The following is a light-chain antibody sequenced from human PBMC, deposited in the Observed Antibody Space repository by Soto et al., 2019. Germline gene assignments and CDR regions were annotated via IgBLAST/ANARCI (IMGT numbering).Light chain of an antibody. V-gene: IGKV3-15*01. J-gene: IGKJ5*01. CDR2: GAS. CDR1: QSVSSN. Sequence: VMTQSPATLSVSPGERATLSCRASQSVSSNLAWYQQKPGQAPRLLIYGASTRATGIPARSSGSGSGTEFTLTISSLQSEDFAIYFCQHYNNWPPITFGQGTRLEIK. CDR3: QHYNNWPPIT.